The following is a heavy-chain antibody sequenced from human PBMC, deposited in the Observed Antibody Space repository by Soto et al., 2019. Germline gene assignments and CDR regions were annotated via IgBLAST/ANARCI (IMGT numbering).Heavy chain of an antibody. D-gene: IGHD3-22*01. CDR2: ISDSGYNT. CDR3: TTIYPYDRAPS. V-gene: IGHV3-23*01. CDR1: GFTFSNYA. J-gene: IGHJ5*02. Sequence: GGSLRLSCAASGFTFSNYAMTWVRQAPGKGLEWVSTISDSGYNTYYADSVKGRFTVSRDNSKNTLYLQMNSLKTEDTAVYYCTTIYPYDRAPSWGQGTLVTVSS.